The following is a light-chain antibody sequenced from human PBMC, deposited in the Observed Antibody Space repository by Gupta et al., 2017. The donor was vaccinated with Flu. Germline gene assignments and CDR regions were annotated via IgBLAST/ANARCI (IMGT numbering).Light chain of an antibody. CDR2: EAS. J-gene: IGLJ1*01. V-gene: IGLV2-23*01. Sequence: MNSACTGNSSDVGSYNNVCCYQPHSSKTPKLMIYEASNRPSGVANSFSATKSANTAAVTNSGLQAEDDADYVCCSESCFSNYYVFGIGTKFTVL. CDR3: CSESCFSNYYV. CDR1: SSDVGSYNN.